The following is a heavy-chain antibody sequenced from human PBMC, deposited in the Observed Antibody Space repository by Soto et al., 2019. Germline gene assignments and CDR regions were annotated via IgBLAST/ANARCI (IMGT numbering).Heavy chain of an antibody. D-gene: IGHD3-3*01. CDR2: ISCDGSSK. CDR3: AKDSDFWSGYPPHYGMDV. J-gene: IGHJ6*02. CDR1: GFTFDAYA. V-gene: IGHV3-30*18. Sequence: SGGSLRLSWAASGFTFDAYAMHWVRQAPGKGLEWVAGISCDGSSKDYADSVKGRFTISRDNSKNTLYLQMNSLRAEDTAVYYCAKDSDFWSGYPPHYGMDVWGQGTTVTVSS.